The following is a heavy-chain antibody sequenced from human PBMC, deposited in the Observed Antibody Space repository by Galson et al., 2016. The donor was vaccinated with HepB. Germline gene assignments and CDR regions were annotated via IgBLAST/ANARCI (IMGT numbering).Heavy chain of an antibody. D-gene: IGHD1-26*01. CDR2: IYWNDHK. Sequence: PALVTPTQTLTLTCAFSGFSLSTSGVGVGWIRQPPGKALEWLALIYWNDHKRYSPSLQIRLTITKDTSKKQVVLTMTNMDPVDTATYFCALTGSSQASDGFDIWGQGTMVTVSS. J-gene: IGHJ3*02. CDR1: GFSLSTSGVG. CDR3: ALTGSSQASDGFDI. V-gene: IGHV2-5*01.